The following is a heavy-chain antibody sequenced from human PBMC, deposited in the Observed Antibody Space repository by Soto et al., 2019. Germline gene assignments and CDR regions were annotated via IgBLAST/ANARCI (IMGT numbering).Heavy chain of an antibody. J-gene: IGHJ4*02. V-gene: IGHV3-23*01. CDR1: GFIFDTFD. CDR2: IIGHNGRT. Sequence: EVQLLGSGGGLVQPGGSLRLSCAASGFIFDTFDMSWVRQAPGKGLEWVSAIIGHNGRTYYADSVTGRFTISKDNSNKTLYLQMNSLGVEDTDIYYCTKGAWLDDFCGQGVLVTVSS. CDR3: TKGAWLDDF. D-gene: IGHD6-19*01.